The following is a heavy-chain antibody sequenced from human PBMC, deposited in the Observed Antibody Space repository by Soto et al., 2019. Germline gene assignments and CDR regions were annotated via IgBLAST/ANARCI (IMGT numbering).Heavy chain of an antibody. CDR2: ISWNSGSI. V-gene: IGHV3-9*01. J-gene: IGHJ4*02. CDR3: AKDIYGDYLTRNYFDY. D-gene: IGHD4-17*01. Sequence: EVQLVESGGGLVQPGRSLRLSCAASGFTFDDYAMHWVRQAPGKGLEWVSGISWNSGSIGYADSVKGRFTISRDNAKNSMYLQMNSLRAEDTALYYCAKDIYGDYLTRNYFDYWGQGTLVTVSS. CDR1: GFTFDDYA.